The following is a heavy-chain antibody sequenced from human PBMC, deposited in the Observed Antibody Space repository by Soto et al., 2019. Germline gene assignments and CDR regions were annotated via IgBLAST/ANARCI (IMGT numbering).Heavy chain of an antibody. J-gene: IGHJ6*02. V-gene: IGHV4-59*08. CDR3: ARRPVDYYGSGIWGMDV. CDR1: GGSISSYY. D-gene: IGHD3-10*01. CDR2: IYYSGST. Sequence: ETLSLTCTVSGGSISSYYWSWIRQPPGKGLEWIGYIYYSGSTNYNPSLKSRVTISVDTSKNQFSLKLSSVTAADTAVYYCARRPVDYYGSGIWGMDVWGQGTTVTVS.